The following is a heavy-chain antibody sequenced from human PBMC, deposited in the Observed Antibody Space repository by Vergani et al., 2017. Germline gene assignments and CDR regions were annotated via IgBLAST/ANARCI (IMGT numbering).Heavy chain of an antibody. CDR3: ARGSYYDILTGNYYYGMDV. V-gene: IGHV3-21*01. D-gene: IGHD3-9*01. Sequence: EVQLVESGGGLVKPGGSLRLSCAASGFTFSTYSLNWVRQAPGKGLEWVSSISGSSIYIYYADSVKGRFTISRDNAKNSLYLQMNSLRAEDTAVYYCARGSYYDILTGNYYYGMDVWGQGTTVTVSS. J-gene: IGHJ6*02. CDR2: ISGSSIYI. CDR1: GFTFSTYS.